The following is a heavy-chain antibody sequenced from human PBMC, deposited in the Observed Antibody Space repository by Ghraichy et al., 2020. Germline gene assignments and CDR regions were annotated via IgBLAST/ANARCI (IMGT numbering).Heavy chain of an antibody. CDR3: AKDLGVRYFDWLPLSYGMDV. Sequence: GESLNISCAASGFTFSSYAMSWVRQAPGKGLEWVSAISGSGGSTYYADSVKGRFTISRDNSKNTLYLQMNSLRAEDTAVYYCAKDLGVRYFDWLPLSYGMDVWGQGTTVTVSS. CDR2: ISGSGGST. CDR1: GFTFSSYA. J-gene: IGHJ6*02. D-gene: IGHD3-9*01. V-gene: IGHV3-23*01.